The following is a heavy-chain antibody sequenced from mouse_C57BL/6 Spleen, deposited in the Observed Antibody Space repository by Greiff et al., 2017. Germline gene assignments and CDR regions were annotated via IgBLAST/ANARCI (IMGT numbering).Heavy chain of an antibody. J-gene: IGHJ2*01. V-gene: IGHV5-9*01. CDR2: ISGGGGNT. CDR3: ARTGGSFDY. D-gene: IGHD4-1*01. CDR1: GFTFSSYT. Sequence: EVQVVESGGGLVKPGGSLKLSCAASGFTFSSYTMSWVRQTPEKRLEWVATISGGGGNTYYPDSVKGRFTISRDNAKNTLYLQMSSLRSEDTALYYCARTGGSFDYWGQGTTLTVSS.